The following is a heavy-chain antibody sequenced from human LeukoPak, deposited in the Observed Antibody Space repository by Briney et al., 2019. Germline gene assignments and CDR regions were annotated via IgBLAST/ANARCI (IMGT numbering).Heavy chain of an antibody. CDR3: ARDGVATRLDAFDI. V-gene: IGHV4-34*01. Sequence: SETLSLTCAVYGGSFSGYYWSWIRQPPGKGLEWICQINHSGSTNYNPSLKSRVTISVDTSKNQFSLKLSSVTAEDTAVYYCARDGVATRLDAFDIWGQGTMVTVSS. D-gene: IGHD5-12*01. CDR1: GGSFSGYY. CDR2: INHSGST. J-gene: IGHJ3*02.